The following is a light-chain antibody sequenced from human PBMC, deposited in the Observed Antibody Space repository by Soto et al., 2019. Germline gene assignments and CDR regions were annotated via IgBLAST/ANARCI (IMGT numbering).Light chain of an antibody. CDR2: AVS. Sequence: EIVLTQSPATLYLSPGERATLSCRASQSLSNYIAWYQQKPGQAPRLLIYAVSNRATGIPARFSGSGSGTDFTLTISSLEPEDFAIYYCQQRSNWLYTFGQGTKLEIK. V-gene: IGKV3-11*01. J-gene: IGKJ2*01. CDR1: QSLSNY. CDR3: QQRSNWLYT.